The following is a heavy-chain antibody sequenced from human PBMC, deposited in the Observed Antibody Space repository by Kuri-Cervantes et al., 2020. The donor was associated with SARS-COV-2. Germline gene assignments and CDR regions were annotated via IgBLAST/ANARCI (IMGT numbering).Heavy chain of an antibody. CDR2: IKQDGSEK. V-gene: IGHV3-7*03. CDR1: GFTFSSYW. CDR3: ATDDCTAGCFFNF. J-gene: IGHJ4*02. D-gene: IGHD2-8*02. Sequence: GESLKISCAASGFTFSSYWMSWVRQAPGKGLEWVANIKQDGSEKYYVDSVKGRFTISRDNAKNSLYLQMNSLRADDTAVYYCATDDCTAGCFFNFWGQGTLVTVSS.